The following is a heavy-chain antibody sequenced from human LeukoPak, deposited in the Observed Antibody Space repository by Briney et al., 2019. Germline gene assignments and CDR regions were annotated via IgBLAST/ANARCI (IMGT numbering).Heavy chain of an antibody. CDR1: GFTFTTYA. Sequence: PGGSLRLPCVVSGFTFTTYAMDWVRQAPGKGLEWVAFIQNDGTTKFYADSVKGRFTISRDDSKKTLYLQMDSLRPDDTAVYYCARGVNYGFDYWGQGTLVTVSS. V-gene: IGHV3-30*02. J-gene: IGHJ4*02. CDR3: ARGVNYGFDY. D-gene: IGHD1-7*01. CDR2: IQNDGTTK.